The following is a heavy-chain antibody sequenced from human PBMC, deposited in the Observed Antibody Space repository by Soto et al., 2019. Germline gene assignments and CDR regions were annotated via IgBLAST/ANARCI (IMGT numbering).Heavy chain of an antibody. J-gene: IGHJ4*02. V-gene: IGHV3-30*18. CDR3: AKPTPVTTDYFDY. Sequence: PGGSLRLSCAASGFTFSSYGMHWVRQAPGKGLEWVAVISYDGSNKYYADSVKGRFTISRDNSKNTLYLQMNSLRAEDTAVYYCAKPTPVTTDYFDYWGRGTLVTVSS. CDR1: GFTFSSYG. CDR2: ISYDGSNK. D-gene: IGHD4-17*01.